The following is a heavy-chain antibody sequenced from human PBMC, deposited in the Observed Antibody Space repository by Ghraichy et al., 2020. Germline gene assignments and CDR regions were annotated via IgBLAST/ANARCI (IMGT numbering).Heavy chain of an antibody. Sequence: GGSLRLSCAASGFTVSSNYMSWVRQAPGKGLEWVSVIYSGGSTYYADSVKGRFTISRDNSKNTLYLQMNSLRVEDTAVYYCARGEEDGHYYYYMDVWGKGTTVTVSS. J-gene: IGHJ6*03. CDR3: ARGEEDGHYYYYMDV. V-gene: IGHV3-53*01. CDR2: IYSGGST. CDR1: GFTVSSNY. D-gene: IGHD1-26*01.